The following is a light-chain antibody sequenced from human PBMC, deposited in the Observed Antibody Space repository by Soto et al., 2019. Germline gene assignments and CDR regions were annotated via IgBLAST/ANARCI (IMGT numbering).Light chain of an antibody. CDR3: QQYNSYSWK. V-gene: IGKV1-5*01. CDR2: DAS. J-gene: IGKJ1*01. Sequence: DIHMTQSPSTLSASVGDRVTITCRASQRISSWLACYLQIPGKAHKLLIHDASSLESGVPTRFSGSGSGTEFSLTISSLQPDDFATYYCQQYNSYSWKFGQGTEVDIK. CDR1: QRISSW.